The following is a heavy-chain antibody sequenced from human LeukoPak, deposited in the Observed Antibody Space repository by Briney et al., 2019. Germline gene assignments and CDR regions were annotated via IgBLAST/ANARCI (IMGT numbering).Heavy chain of an antibody. D-gene: IGHD3-22*01. CDR2: INPNSGGT. CDR1: GYTFTGYY. V-gene: IGHV1-2*06. Sequence: ASVKVSCKASGYTFTGYYMHWVRQAPGQGLERMGRINPNSGGTNYAQKFQGRVTMTRDTSISTAYMELSRLRSDDTAVYYCARTYYYDSSGHLPSWGQGTTVTVSS. CDR3: ARTYYYDSSGHLPS. J-gene: IGHJ6*02.